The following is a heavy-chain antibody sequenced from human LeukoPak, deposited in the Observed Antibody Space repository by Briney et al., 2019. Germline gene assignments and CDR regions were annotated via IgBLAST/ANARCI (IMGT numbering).Heavy chain of an antibody. CDR1: GYTFTGYY. CDR2: INPNSGGT. D-gene: IGHD3-22*01. V-gene: IGHV1-2*02. CDR3: ARGSDYYDSSGYYSDY. Sequence: ASVKVSCKASGYTFTGYYMHWVRQSPGQALAWMGWINPNSGGTNYAQKFQGRVTMTRDTSISTAYMELSRLRSDDTAVYYCARGSDYYDSSGYYSDYWGQGTLVTVSS. J-gene: IGHJ4*02.